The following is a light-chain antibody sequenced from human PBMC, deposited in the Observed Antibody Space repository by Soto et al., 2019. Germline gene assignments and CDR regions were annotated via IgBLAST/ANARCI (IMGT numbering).Light chain of an antibody. V-gene: IGKV1-5*01. J-gene: IGKJ1*01. CDR2: DAT. CDR3: QPYSSYWT. CDR1: QSISRW. Sequence: QMTQSPSTLSASVGVSVTITCRASQSISRWLAWYQQKPGKAPXXLIHDATSLESGVPSRFSGSGSGTEFTLTISSMKPDDFATYYCQPYSSYWTFAQGTKVDI.